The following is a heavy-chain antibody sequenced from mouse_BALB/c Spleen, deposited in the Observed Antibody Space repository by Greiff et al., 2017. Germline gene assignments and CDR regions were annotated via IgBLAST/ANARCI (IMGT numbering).Heavy chain of an antibody. V-gene: IGHV1-7*01. Sequence: VQLQQSGAELAKPGASVKMSCKASGYTFTSYWMHWVKQRPGQGLEWIGYINPSTGYTEYNQKFKDKATLTADKSSSTAYMQLSSLTSEDSAVYYCARHYYGYVNYWGQGTTRTVSS. J-gene: IGHJ2*01. CDR3: ARHYYGYVNY. CDR1: GYTFTSYW. D-gene: IGHD1-2*01. CDR2: INPSTGYT.